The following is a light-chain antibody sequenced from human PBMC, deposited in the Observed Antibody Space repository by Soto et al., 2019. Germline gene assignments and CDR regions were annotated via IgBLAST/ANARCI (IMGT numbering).Light chain of an antibody. CDR1: EDINNR. V-gene: IGKV1D-16*01. CDR2: AAS. CDR3: QQYDDYPLT. J-gene: IGKJ4*01. Sequence: DIQMTQSPASLSACVGDRVTITCRASEDINNRLGWYQQKPEKARKSLIYAASNLQSGVPSRFIGCGSGTDFTLTIINLHPEDFATHFCQQYDDYPLTFGGGTKVEIK.